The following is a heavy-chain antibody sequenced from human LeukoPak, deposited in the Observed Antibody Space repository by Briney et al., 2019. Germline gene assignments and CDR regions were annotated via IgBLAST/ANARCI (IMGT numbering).Heavy chain of an antibody. D-gene: IGHD3-22*01. Sequence: ASVKVSCTASGYTFTSYAMHWVRQAPGQRLEWMGWINAGNGNTKYSQKFQGRVTITRDTSASTAYMELSSLRSEDTAVYYCARDALGYYYDSSGYYPDAFDIWGQGAMVTVSS. J-gene: IGHJ3*02. CDR1: GYTFTSYA. CDR3: ARDALGYYYDSSGYYPDAFDI. CDR2: INAGNGNT. V-gene: IGHV1-3*01.